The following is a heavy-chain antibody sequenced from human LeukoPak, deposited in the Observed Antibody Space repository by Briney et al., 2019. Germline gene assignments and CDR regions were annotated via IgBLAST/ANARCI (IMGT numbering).Heavy chain of an antibody. D-gene: IGHD6-19*01. CDR2: INPNSGGT. J-gene: IGHJ1*01. V-gene: IGHV1-2*02. CDR3: AKSIAVAGTKSSAEYFQR. Sequence: ASVKVSCKASGYTFTGYYMHWVRQAPGQGLEWMGWINPNSGGTNYAQKLQGRVTMTTDTSTSTAYMELRSLRSDDTAVYYCAKSIAVAGTKSSAEYFQRWGQGTLVTVSS. CDR1: GYTFTGYY.